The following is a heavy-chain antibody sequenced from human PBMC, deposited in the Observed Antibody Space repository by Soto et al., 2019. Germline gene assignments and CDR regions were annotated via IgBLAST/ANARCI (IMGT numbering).Heavy chain of an antibody. CDR3: ARAAIVTTNGFDP. V-gene: IGHV4-34*01. CDR2: INHGGST. CDR1: GESFIGYY. D-gene: IGHD5-12*01. J-gene: IGHJ5*02. Sequence: QVHLQQWGAGLLKPSETLSLTCAVYGESFIGYYWTWIRQSPGKGLEWIGEINHGGSTNYNPSLKSRVTISIDTSKNQFALKLTSVTAADTSVYYCARAAIVTTNGFDPWGQGTLVTVSS.